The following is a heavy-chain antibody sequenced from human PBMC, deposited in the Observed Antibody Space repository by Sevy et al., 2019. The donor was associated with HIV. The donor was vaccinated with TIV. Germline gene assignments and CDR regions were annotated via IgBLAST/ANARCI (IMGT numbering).Heavy chain of an antibody. CDR1: GFTFSKYS. V-gene: IGHV3-23*01. CDR3: ARDGWTKPHDY. Sequence: GGYLRLSCAASGFTFSKYSMSWVRQPPGKGLVWVSTFSFGCGEINYADSVKGRFTISRDNSKSSVYLQMNNLRPEDTAVYYCARDGWTKPHDYWGQGTLVTVSS. D-gene: IGHD2-15*01. J-gene: IGHJ4*02. CDR2: FSFGCGEI.